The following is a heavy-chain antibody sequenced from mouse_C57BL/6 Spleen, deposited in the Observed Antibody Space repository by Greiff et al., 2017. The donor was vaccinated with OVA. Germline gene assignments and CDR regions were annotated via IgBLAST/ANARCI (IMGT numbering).Heavy chain of an antibody. J-gene: IGHJ2*01. D-gene: IGHD4-1*01. V-gene: IGHV3-6*01. CDR3: AREGGTGTVDY. Sequence: EVKLMESGPGLVKPSQSLSLTCSVTGYSITSGYYWNWIRQFPGNKLEWMGNISYDGSNNYNPSLKNRISITRYTSKNQFFLKLNSVTTEDTATYYCAREGGTGTVDYWGQGTTLTVSS. CDR2: ISYDGSN. CDR1: GYSITSGYY.